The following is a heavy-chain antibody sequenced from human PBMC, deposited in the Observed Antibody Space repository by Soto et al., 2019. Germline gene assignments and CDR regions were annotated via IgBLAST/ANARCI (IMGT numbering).Heavy chain of an antibody. CDR1: GFTFSSYA. CDR3: AKDQQEYYYDSSGQTNGYYFDH. D-gene: IGHD3-22*01. V-gene: IGHV3-23*01. Sequence: VQLLESGGGLVQPGGSLRLSCAASGFTFSSYAMSWVRQAPGKGLEWVSAISGSGGSTYYADSVKGRFTISRDNSKNTLYLQMNSLRAEDTAVYYCAKDQQEYYYDSSGQTNGYYFDHWGQGTLVTVSS. CDR2: ISGSGGST. J-gene: IGHJ4*02.